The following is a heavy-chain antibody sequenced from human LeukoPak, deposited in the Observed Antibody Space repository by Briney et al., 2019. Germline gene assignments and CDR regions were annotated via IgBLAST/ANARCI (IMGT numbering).Heavy chain of an antibody. Sequence: GGSLRLSCAASGFTVSSNYMSWVRQAPGKGLEWVSLIYSGGSTYYADSVKGRFTISRDSSKNTLYLQMSTLRAEDTAVYYCASIYRSDWYGGYWGQGTLVTVSS. D-gene: IGHD6-19*01. CDR2: IYSGGST. CDR3: ASIYRSDWYGGY. J-gene: IGHJ4*02. V-gene: IGHV3-53*01. CDR1: GFTVSSNY.